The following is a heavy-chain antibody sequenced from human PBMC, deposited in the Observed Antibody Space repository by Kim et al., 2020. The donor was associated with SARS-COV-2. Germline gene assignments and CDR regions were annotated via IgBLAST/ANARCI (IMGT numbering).Heavy chain of an antibody. CDR3: AHRRSVAAAGTLDY. Sequence: DKRYSPSLKSRLTITNDPSKNQVVLTMTNMDPVDPATYYCAHRRSVAAAGTLDYWGQGTLVTVSS. V-gene: IGHV2-5*01. CDR2: DK. J-gene: IGHJ4*02. D-gene: IGHD6-13*01.